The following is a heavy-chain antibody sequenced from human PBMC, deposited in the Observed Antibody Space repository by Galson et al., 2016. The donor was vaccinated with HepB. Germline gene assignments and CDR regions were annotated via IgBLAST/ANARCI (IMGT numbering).Heavy chain of an antibody. D-gene: IGHD3-3*01. CDR3: ARSPPYDSWSGYYKVNWYFDL. Sequence: SLRLSCAASGITFSDYYMSWIRQAPGKGLGWISYISSSGNTVYYADSVRGRFTISRDNAKNSVHLQMDSLRAEDTAVYFCARSPPYDSWSGYYKVNWYFDLWGRGTLVTVAS. V-gene: IGHV3-11*01. CDR1: GITFSDYY. J-gene: IGHJ2*01. CDR2: ISSSGNTV.